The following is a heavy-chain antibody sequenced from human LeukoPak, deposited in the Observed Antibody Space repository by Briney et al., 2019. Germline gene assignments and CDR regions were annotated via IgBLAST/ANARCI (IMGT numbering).Heavy chain of an antibody. CDR2: INHSGST. J-gene: IGHJ3*02. CDR1: GASFSGYY. Sequence: SETLSLTCAVYGASFSGYYWSWIRQPPGKGLEWIGEINHSGSTNYNPSLKSRVTISLDTSKTQFSLKLSSVTAADTAVYYCARLSVIPPNDAFDIWGQGTMVTVSS. CDR3: ARLSVIPPNDAFDI. D-gene: IGHD3-16*02. V-gene: IGHV4-34*01.